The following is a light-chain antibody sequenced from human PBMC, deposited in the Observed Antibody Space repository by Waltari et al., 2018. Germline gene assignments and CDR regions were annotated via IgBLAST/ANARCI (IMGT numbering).Light chain of an antibody. J-gene: IGLJ1*01. CDR3: SSYTSSSTRV. V-gene: IGLV2-14*01. CDR2: DVS. Sequence: QSALTQPASVSGSPGQSITISCPGTSSDVGGYNYASWYQQPPGKAPKLMIYDVSNRPSGVSNRFSGSKSGNTASLTISGLQAEDEADYYCSSYTSSSTRVFGTGTKVTVL. CDR1: SSDVGGYNY.